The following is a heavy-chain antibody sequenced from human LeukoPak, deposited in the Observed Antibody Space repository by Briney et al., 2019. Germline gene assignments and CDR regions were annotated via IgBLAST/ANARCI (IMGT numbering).Heavy chain of an antibody. CDR2: ISGSGGNT. Sequence: PGGPLRLSCAASGFIFNNYAMNWVRQAPGKGLEWVSGISGSGGNTYYADSVKGRFTISRDNFKNTLYLEMDSLRAEDTAVYYCAKGKRRQTPDDAFHIWGQGTMVTVSS. CDR3: AKGKRRQTPDDAFHI. CDR1: GFIFNNYA. V-gene: IGHV3-23*01. J-gene: IGHJ3*02.